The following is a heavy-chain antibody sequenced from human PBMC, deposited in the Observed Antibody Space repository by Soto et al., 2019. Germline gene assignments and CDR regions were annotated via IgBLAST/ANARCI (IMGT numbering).Heavy chain of an antibody. Sequence: HVQLVQSGTEVKKPGASVRVSCMVSGYPFTTYYIHWVRQAPGQGLESMGWIDPGSGGTVYEQKFQGRVTMTRDTSISTVYMDLSGLTSDDTALYYCATDDYGIFPYWGQGSLVTVSS. J-gene: IGHJ4*02. V-gene: IGHV1-2*02. CDR1: GYPFTTYY. D-gene: IGHD3-10*01. CDR3: ATDDYGIFPY. CDR2: IDPGSGGT.